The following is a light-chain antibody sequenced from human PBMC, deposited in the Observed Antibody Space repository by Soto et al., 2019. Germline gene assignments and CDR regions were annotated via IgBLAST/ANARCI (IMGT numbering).Light chain of an antibody. CDR2: GAS. J-gene: IGKJ1*01. V-gene: IGKV3-15*01. Sequence: EIVMTQYPAPLSVSPGETVTLPCRASQSVRTNLAWYQHKPGQSPRLLIYGASNRATGFPARFSGSGSGTEFTLTISSLQSEDFAVYYCQQYNDNWPTVGQGSKV. CDR3: QQYNDNWPT. CDR1: QSVRTN.